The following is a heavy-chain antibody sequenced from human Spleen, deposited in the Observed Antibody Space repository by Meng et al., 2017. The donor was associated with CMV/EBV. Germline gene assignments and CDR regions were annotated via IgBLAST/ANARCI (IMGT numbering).Heavy chain of an antibody. CDR3: ARSHCSGGSCYYVTPFDP. Sequence: ASVKVSCKASGYRFTSYDINWLRQATGQGLEWLGWMNPNSDNTGFPQKFQGRVTITADKSTSTAYMELSSLRSEDTAVYYCARSHCSGGSCYYVTPFDPWGQGTLVTVSS. J-gene: IGHJ5*02. D-gene: IGHD2-15*01. CDR2: MNPNSDNT. CDR1: GYRFTSYD. V-gene: IGHV1-8*03.